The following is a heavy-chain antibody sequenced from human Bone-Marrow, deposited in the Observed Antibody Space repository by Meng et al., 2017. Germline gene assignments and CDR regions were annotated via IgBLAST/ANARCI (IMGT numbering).Heavy chain of an antibody. CDR2: ISSSGSTI. V-gene: IGHV3-48*03. CDR3: AREGDYYDSSGYYSDAFDI. J-gene: IGHJ3*02. Sequence: GESLKISCAASGFTFSSYAMSWVRQAPGKGLEWVSYISSSGSTIYYADSVKGRFTISRDNAKNSLYLQMNSLRAEDTAVYYCAREGDYYDSSGYYSDAFDIWGQGTMVTVSS. CDR1: GFTFSSYA. D-gene: IGHD3-22*01.